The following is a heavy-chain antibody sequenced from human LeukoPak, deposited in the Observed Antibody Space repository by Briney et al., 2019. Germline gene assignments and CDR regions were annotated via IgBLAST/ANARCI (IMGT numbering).Heavy chain of an antibody. CDR1: GYSISSGYY. V-gene: IGHV4-38-2*02. CDR2: IYHSGST. D-gene: IGHD3-16*01. Sequence: SETLSLTCTVSGYSISSGYYWGWIRQPPGKGLEWIGSIYHSGSTNYNPSLRSRVTISVDTSKNQFSLKLSSVTAADTAVYYCARALGASDYWGQGTLVTVSS. J-gene: IGHJ4*02. CDR3: ARALGASDY.